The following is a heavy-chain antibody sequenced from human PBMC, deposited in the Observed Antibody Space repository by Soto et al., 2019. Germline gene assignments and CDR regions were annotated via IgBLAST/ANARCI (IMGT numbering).Heavy chain of an antibody. CDR3: AKDLGGADSIAARPGYGMDV. Sequence: GGSLRLSCAASGFTFSSYAMSWVRQAPGKGLEWVSAISGSGGSTYYADSVKGRFTISRDNSKNTLYLQMNSLRAEDTAVYYCAKDLGGADSIAARPGYGMDVWGQGTTVTVSS. CDR1: GFTFSSYA. J-gene: IGHJ6*02. CDR2: ISGSGGST. V-gene: IGHV3-23*01. D-gene: IGHD6-6*01.